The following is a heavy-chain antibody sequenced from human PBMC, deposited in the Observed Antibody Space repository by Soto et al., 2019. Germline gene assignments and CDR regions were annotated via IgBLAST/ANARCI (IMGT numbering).Heavy chain of an antibody. V-gene: IGHV3-7*03. CDR3: TSRPSGMTYHAVFDF. CDR1: GLTFSGHW. Sequence: PGGSLRLSCAASGLTFSGHWMTWVRRTPGEGLQWVAAIKPDGSETFYVDSVKGRFTISRDNARNSLFLQMDSLRAEDTAVYYCTSRPSGMTYHAVFDFWGQGTLVTVSS. D-gene: IGHD2-21*02. J-gene: IGHJ4*02. CDR2: IKPDGSET.